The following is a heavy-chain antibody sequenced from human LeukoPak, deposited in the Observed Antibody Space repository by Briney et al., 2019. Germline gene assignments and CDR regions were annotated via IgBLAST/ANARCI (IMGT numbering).Heavy chain of an antibody. V-gene: IGHV3-7*03. J-gene: IGHJ6*03. CDR1: GFTFSSYW. CDR2: IKQDGSEK. CDR3: AKGLRTGVGPYMGYHYMDV. Sequence: GGSLRLSCAASGFTFSSYWMSWVRQAPGKGLEWVANIKQDGSEKYYVDSVKGRFTISRDNAKNSLYLQMNSLRDEDTGVYYCAKGLRTGVGPYMGYHYMDVWGKGATVTVSS. D-gene: IGHD3-16*01.